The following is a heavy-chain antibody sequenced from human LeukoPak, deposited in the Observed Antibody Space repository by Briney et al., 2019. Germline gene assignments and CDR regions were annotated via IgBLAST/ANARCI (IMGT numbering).Heavy chain of an antibody. CDR3: AKVDGYNSGWYDS. Sequence: GGSLRLSCAASGFTFDDYGMHWVRQPPGKGLEWVSGISWNSGNIGYADSVKGRFTISRDNAKNSLYLQMDILKPEDTAFYYCAKVDGYNSGWYDSWGQGTLVTVSS. CDR2: ISWNSGNI. V-gene: IGHV3-9*01. J-gene: IGHJ5*01. D-gene: IGHD6-19*01. CDR1: GFTFDDYG.